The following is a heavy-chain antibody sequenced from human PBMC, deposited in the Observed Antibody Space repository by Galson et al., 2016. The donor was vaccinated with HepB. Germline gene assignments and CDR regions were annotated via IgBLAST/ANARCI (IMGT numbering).Heavy chain of an antibody. J-gene: IGHJ4*02. Sequence: SETLSLTCTVSGGSISSYYWSWIRQSPGKGLEWIGFIYYSGITKYNPSLKSRVTISTDTSKTQFSLRLTSVTAADTAVYYCARDIAARTGDFAYWGQGTLVTVSS. CDR3: ARDIAARTGDFAY. CDR2: IYYSGIT. CDR1: GGSISSYY. V-gene: IGHV4-59*01. D-gene: IGHD6-6*01.